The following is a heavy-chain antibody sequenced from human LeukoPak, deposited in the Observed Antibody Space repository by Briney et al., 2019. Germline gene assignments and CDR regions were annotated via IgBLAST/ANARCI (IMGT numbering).Heavy chain of an antibody. CDR3: ARHRATGITMVRGVPSPLDY. J-gene: IGHJ4*02. D-gene: IGHD3-10*01. CDR1: GGSFIDYS. V-gene: IGHV4-34*01. Sequence: SETLSLTCSVSGGSFIDYSWSWLRQPPGKGLEWIGEINHSGITNYNPSLESRITMSVDTSKNQFSLKLSSVTAADTAVYYCARHRATGITMVRGVPSPLDYWGQGTLVTVSS. CDR2: INHSGIT.